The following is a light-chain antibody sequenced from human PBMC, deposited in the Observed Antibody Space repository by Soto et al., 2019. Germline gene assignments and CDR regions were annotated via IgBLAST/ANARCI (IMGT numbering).Light chain of an antibody. CDR2: GAS. CDR3: QQYGSSPPLT. CDR1: QSISSNY. Sequence: EIVLTQSPGTLSLSPGERATLSCRASQSISSNYLAWYQQKPGQAPRLVIYGASGRATGIPDRFSGSGSGKDFTLTISTLEPEDFAVYCCQQYGSSPPLTFGGGTKVEIK. J-gene: IGKJ4*02. V-gene: IGKV3-20*01.